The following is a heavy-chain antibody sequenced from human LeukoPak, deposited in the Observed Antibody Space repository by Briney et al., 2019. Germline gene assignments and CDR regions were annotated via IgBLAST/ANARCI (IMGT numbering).Heavy chain of an antibody. CDR3: TTDSGSPDAFDI. V-gene: IGHV3-15*01. D-gene: IGHD1-26*01. CDR2: IKSKTDGGTT. Sequence: GGSLRLSCAASGFTVSSNEMSWVRQAPGKGLEWVGRIKSKTDGGTTDYAAPVKGRFTISRDDSKNTLYLQMNSLKTEDTAVYYCTTDSGSPDAFDIWGQGTMVTVSS. CDR1: GFTVSSNE. J-gene: IGHJ3*02.